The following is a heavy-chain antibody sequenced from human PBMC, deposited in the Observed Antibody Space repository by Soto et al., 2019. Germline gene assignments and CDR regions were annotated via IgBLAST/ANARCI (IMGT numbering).Heavy chain of an antibody. Sequence: SETLSLTCAVSGGSISSSNWWTWIRQPPGTGLEWIGEINHSGSTNYNPSLKSRVTISVDTSKNQFSLKLTSVTAADTAVYYCARDKITGLFDYWGQGTLVTVS. D-gene: IGHD2-8*02. V-gene: IGHV4-4*02. CDR2: INHSGST. CDR1: GGSISSSNW. CDR3: ARDKITGLFDY. J-gene: IGHJ4*02.